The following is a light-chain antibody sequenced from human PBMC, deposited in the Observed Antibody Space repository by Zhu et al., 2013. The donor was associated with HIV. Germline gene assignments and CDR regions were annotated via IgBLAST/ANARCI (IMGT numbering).Light chain of an antibody. CDR1: QSVSSRF. CDR3: QQYGSLIT. Sequence: EIVLTQSPGTLSLSPGERATLSCRASQSVSSRFLAWYQQKSGQAPRLLIYGASSRATGIPDRFSGSGSGTDSTLTISRLEPEDFAVYYCQQYGSLITFGQGTRLEIK. V-gene: IGKV3-20*01. CDR2: GAS. J-gene: IGKJ5*01.